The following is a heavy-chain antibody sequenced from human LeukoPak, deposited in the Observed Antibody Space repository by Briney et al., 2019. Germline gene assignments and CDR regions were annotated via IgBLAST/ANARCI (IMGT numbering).Heavy chain of an antibody. D-gene: IGHD6-19*01. CDR3: ATSSGWRPSGTDY. J-gene: IGHJ4*02. V-gene: IGHV3-7*02. Sequence: PGGSLRLACVASGFTFSFYWMAWVCQAPGKGLEWVANIKQDGSEKYYVDSARGRFTISRDNAKNSLYLQMNSLRAEDTAVYYCATSSGWRPSGTDYWGQGTLVTVSS. CDR1: GFTFSFYW. CDR2: IKQDGSEK.